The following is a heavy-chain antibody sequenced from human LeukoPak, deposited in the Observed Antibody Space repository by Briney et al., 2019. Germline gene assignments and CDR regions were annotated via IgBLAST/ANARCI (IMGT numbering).Heavy chain of an antibody. V-gene: IGHV3-9*01. D-gene: IGHD1-26*01. CDR3: ARDKIVGATQFDY. J-gene: IGHJ4*02. Sequence: PGGSLRLSCAASGFTFDDYAMHWVRQAPGKGLEWVSGISWNSGSIGYADSVKGRFTISRDNAKNSLYLQMNSLRAEDTAVYYCARDKIVGATQFDYWGQGTLVTVSS. CDR1: GFTFDDYA. CDR2: ISWNSGSI.